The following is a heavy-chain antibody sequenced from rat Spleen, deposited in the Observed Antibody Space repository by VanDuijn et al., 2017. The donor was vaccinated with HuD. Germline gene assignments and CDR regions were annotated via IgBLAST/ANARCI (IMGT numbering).Heavy chain of an antibody. J-gene: IGHJ3*01. CDR1: GFTFSSFP. D-gene: IGHD4-3*01. Sequence: EVQLVESDGGLVQPGRSLKLSCAASGFTFSSFPMAWVRQAPKKGLEWVASISYEGSSTYYRDSVKGRFTVSRDNTKSTLHLLMDSLRSEDTATYYCARQDTSGYSNWFTYWGQGTLVTVSS. CDR3: ARQDTSGYSNWFTY. CDR2: ISYEGSST. V-gene: IGHV5-29*01.